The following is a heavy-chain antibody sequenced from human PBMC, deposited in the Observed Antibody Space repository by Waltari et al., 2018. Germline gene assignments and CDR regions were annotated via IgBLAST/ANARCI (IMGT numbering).Heavy chain of an antibody. Sequence: QLQLQESGPGLVKPSETLSLTCTVSGGSISSSSYYWGWIRQPPGEGLEWIGRIYYSGSTSHHPSLRSRVTISVDTSKNQFSRKLSSVTAADTAVYYCARHTPDPPSRSSTRGHAFDIWGQGTMVTVSS. CDR3: ARHTPDPPSRSSTRGHAFDI. CDR2: IYYSGST. V-gene: IGHV4-39*01. J-gene: IGHJ3*02. CDR1: GGSISSSSYY. D-gene: IGHD2-2*01.